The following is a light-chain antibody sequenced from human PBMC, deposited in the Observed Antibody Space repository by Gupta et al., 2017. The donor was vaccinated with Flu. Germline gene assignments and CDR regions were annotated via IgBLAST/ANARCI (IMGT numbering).Light chain of an antibody. CDR2: KAS. V-gene: IGKV1-5*03. J-gene: IGKJ4*01. Sequence: PSTLSASVGDRLTITCRASQSISSWLAWYQQKPGKAPKLLIYKASSVESGVPSRFSGSGSGTEFTLTISSLRPDDFATYYCQQENSYPITFGRGTKVEIK. CDR3: QQENSYPIT. CDR1: QSISSW.